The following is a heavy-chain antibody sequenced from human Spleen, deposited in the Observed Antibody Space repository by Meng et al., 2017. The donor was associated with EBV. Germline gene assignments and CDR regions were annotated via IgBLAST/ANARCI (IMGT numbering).Heavy chain of an antibody. CDR1: GGCISRDGYS. Sequence: LQPAVSGSALSEPSPTLSPTWSISGGCISRDGYSWAWSREPPGNALDWIGYISHTGSTSYNPSLKSRVTISVDTSKNQFSLKLSSVTAADTAVYYCARVGSSWYRLGFDPWGQGTLVTVSS. CDR3: ARVGSSWYRLGFDP. J-gene: IGHJ5*02. D-gene: IGHD6-13*01. CDR2: ISHTGST. V-gene: IGHV4-30-2*01.